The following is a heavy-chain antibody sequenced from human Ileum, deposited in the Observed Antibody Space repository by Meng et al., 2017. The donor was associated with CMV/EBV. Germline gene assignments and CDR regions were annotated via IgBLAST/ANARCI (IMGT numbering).Heavy chain of an antibody. CDR2: IHQSVNT. V-gene: IGHV4-39*01. CDR3: ARREYCGLTYCSNMA. D-gene: IGHD2-21*01. CDR1: GFSISSNGYN. J-gene: IGHJ5*02. Sequence: GFSISSNGYNWGWVRQAPGRGLEYIGSIHQSVNTFYNPSLKSRVTISVDRSKNQLSLKLTSVTAADTAVYYCARREYCGLTYCSNMAWGQGTLVTVSS.